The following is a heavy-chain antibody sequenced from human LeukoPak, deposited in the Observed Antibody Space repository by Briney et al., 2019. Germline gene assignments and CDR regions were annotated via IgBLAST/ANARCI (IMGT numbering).Heavy chain of an antibody. CDR1: GFTFSSYA. CDR3: AKDQIAVAGFVGIQRPGDFDY. V-gene: IGHV3-23*01. D-gene: IGHD6-19*01. J-gene: IGHJ4*02. Sequence: SGGSLRLSCAASGFTFSSYAMSWVRQAPGKGLDWVSAISGGGGSTYYADSVKGRFTISRDNSKNTLYLQMNSLRAEDTAVYYCAKDQIAVAGFVGIQRPGDFDYWGQGTLVTVSS. CDR2: ISGGGGST.